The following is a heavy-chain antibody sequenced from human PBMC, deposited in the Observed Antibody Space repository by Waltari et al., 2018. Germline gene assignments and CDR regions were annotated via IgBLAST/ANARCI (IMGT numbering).Heavy chain of an antibody. D-gene: IGHD2-21*01. J-gene: IGHJ3*01. Sequence: EVQLLQSGAAVKTPGESLNISCKGFGYSFPTYWIAWLRQRPGKGLEWMGIIYPADSDTRYSPSFQGQVTISADKSINTAYLQWSSLKASDTAMYYCARHVARRSPFDFWGQGTVVIVSS. CDR1: GYSFPTYW. CDR2: IYPADSDT. V-gene: IGHV5-51*01. CDR3: ARHVARRSPFDF.